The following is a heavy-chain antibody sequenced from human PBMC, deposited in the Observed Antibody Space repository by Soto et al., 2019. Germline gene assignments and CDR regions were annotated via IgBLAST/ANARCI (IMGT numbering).Heavy chain of an antibody. V-gene: IGHV3-43D*04. Sequence: PGGSLRLSCAASGFTFDDYAMHWVRQAPGKGLEWVSLISWDGGSTYYADSVKGRFTISRDNSKNSLYLQMNSLRAEDTASYYCAKDSQDSNYFDYWGQGTLVTVSS. CDR3: AKDSQDSNYFDY. D-gene: IGHD4-4*01. CDR2: ISWDGGST. CDR1: GFTFDDYA. J-gene: IGHJ4*02.